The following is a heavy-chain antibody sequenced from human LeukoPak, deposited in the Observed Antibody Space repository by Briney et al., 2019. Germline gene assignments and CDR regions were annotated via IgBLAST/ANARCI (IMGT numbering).Heavy chain of an antibody. CDR3: ARDRVYGMDV. CDR2: IYHSGST. V-gene: IGHV4-39*07. Sequence: SETLSLTCTVSGGSISSSSYYWGWIRQPPGKGLEWIGYIYHSGSTYYNPSLKSRVTISVDRSKNQFSLKLSSVTAADTAVYYCARDRVYGMDVWGKGTTVTVSS. CDR1: GGSISSSSYY. D-gene: IGHD2-8*01. J-gene: IGHJ6*03.